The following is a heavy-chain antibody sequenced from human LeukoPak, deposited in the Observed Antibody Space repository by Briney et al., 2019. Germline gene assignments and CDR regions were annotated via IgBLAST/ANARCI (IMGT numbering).Heavy chain of an antibody. CDR1: GGSISSGGYY. J-gene: IGHJ5*02. CDR3: ARVSCSSTSCYRFDP. D-gene: IGHD2-2*01. Sequence: SQTLSLTCTVSGGSISSGGYYWSWIRQHPGKGLEWIGYIYYSGSTYYNPSLKSRVTISVDTSKNQFSLKLSSVTAADTAVYYCARVSCSSTSCYRFDPWGQGTLVTVPS. CDR2: IYYSGST. V-gene: IGHV4-31*03.